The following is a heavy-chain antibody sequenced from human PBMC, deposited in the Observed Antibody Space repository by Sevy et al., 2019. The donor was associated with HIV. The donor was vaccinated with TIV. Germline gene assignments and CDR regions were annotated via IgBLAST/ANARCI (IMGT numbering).Heavy chain of an antibody. CDR2: ISAYNGNT. D-gene: IGHD3-10*01. CDR1: GYTFTSYG. V-gene: IGHV1-18*01. J-gene: IGHJ4*02. CDR3: ARNGMVRGVIILYYFDY. Sequence: ASVKVSCKASGYTFTSYGISWVRQAPGQGLEWMGWISAYNGNTNYEQRLQGRVTMTTDTSTSTAYMELRSLRSDDTAVYYCARNGMVRGVIILYYFDYRGQGTLVTVSS.